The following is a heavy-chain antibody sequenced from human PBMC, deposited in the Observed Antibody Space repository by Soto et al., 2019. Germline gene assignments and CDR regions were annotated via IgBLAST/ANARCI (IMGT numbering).Heavy chain of an antibody. D-gene: IGHD6-19*01. CDR2: IYYSGST. Sequence: SETLSLTCTVSGGSISSGSYYWGWIRQPPGKGLEWIGSIYYSGSTYYNPSLKSRVTISVDTSKSQFSLKLSSVTAADTAVYYCASPIAVAGKGDYWGQGTLVTVSP. CDR1: GGSISSGSYY. J-gene: IGHJ4*02. V-gene: IGHV4-39*01. CDR3: ASPIAVAGKGDY.